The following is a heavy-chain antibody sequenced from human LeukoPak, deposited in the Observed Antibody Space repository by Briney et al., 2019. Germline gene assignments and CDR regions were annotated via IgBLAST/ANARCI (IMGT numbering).Heavy chain of an antibody. CDR2: MNPNSGNT. D-gene: IGHD1-26*01. J-gene: IGHJ6*02. CDR3: ARDQKVGATPYFGMDV. Sequence: ASVTVSCKASGYTFTSYDINWVRQATGQGLEWMGWMNPNSGNTGYAQKFQGRVTITADTSTSTAYMEVNSLKPEDTAVYYCARDQKVGATPYFGMDVWGRGTTVTVSS. V-gene: IGHV1-8*01. CDR1: GYTFTSYD.